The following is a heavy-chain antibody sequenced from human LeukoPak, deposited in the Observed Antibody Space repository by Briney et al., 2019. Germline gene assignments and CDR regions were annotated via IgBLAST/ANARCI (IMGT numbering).Heavy chain of an antibody. CDR2: IWYDGSNK. D-gene: IGHD4-17*01. V-gene: IGHV3-33*01. Sequence: GGSLRLSCAASGFTFSSYGMHWVRQAPGKGLEWVAVIWYDGSNKYYADSVKGRFTISRDNSKNTLYLQMNSLRAEDTAVYYCARELYGDYSNWFDPWGQGTVVTVSS. CDR1: GFTFSSYG. J-gene: IGHJ5*02. CDR3: ARELYGDYSNWFDP.